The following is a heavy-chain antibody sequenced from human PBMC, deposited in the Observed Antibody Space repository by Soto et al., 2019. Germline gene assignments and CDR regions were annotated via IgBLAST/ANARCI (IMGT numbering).Heavy chain of an antibody. CDR2: IIPIFGTA. CDR3: ARGGYGDYGDYYYGMDV. CDR1: GGTFSSYA. V-gene: IGHV1-69*12. D-gene: IGHD4-17*01. Sequence: QVQLVQSGAEVKKPGSSVKVSCKASGGTFSSYAISWVRQAPGQGLEWMGGIIPIFGTANYAQKFQGRVTITADESTSTAYMELSSLRSEDTAVYYCARGGYGDYGDYYYGMDVWGQGTTVTVSS. J-gene: IGHJ6*02.